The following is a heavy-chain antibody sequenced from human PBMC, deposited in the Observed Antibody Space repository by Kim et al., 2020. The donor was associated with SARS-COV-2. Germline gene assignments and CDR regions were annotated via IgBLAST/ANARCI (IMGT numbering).Heavy chain of an antibody. V-gene: IGHV3-23*01. CDR3: AKRGIATAGTGIPFDS. CDR2: ISGSGDST. Sequence: GGSLRLSCAASGFTFSSFAMSWVRQAPGKGLEWVSAISGSGDSTVYADSVKGRFAISRDTSTNTLYLQMNSLRAEDTAVYYCAKRGIATAGTGIPFDSWGQGTLVTVSS. CDR1: GFTFSSFA. J-gene: IGHJ4*02. D-gene: IGHD6-13*01.